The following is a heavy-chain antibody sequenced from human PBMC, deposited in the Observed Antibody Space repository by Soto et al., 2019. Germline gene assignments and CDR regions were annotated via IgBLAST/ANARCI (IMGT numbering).Heavy chain of an antibody. D-gene: IGHD5-18*01. CDR2: IYHSGST. CDR3: ASTAMVIGAPYY. CDR1: GYSISSGYY. Sequence: SETLSLTCAVSGYSISSGYYWGWIRQLPGKGLEWIGSIYHSGSTYYNPSLKSRVTISVDTSKNQFSLKLSSVTAADTAVYYCASTAMVIGAPYYWGQGTLVTVSS. J-gene: IGHJ4*02. V-gene: IGHV4-38-2*01.